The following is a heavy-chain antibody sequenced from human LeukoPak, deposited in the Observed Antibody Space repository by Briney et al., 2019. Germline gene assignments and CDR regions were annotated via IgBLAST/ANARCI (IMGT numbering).Heavy chain of an antibody. CDR2: FDLEEGET. Sequence: ASVKLSRKVSGYTLTELSMHGVPHAPGKGRECVVGFDLEEGETIYAQKFQGRVTMTEDTSTDTAYMELSSLRSEDTAVYYCATSSLTEQTPTTYEYFQHWGQGTLVTVSS. D-gene: IGHD1-14*01. CDR3: ATSSLTEQTPTTYEYFQH. J-gene: IGHJ1*01. CDR1: GYTLTELS. V-gene: IGHV1-24*01.